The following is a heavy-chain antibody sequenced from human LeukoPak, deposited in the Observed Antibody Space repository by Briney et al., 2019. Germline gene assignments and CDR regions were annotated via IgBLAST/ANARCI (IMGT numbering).Heavy chain of an antibody. CDR3: ARSCSSTSCYATGQLDYYYYMDV. J-gene: IGHJ6*03. Sequence: ASVKVSCKASGYTFTSYDINWVRQATGQGLEWMGWMNPNSGNTGYAQKFQGRVTMTRNTSISTAYMELSSLRSEDTAVYYCARSCSSTSCYATGQLDYYYYMDVWGKGTTVTISS. V-gene: IGHV1-8*01. CDR1: GYTFTSYD. D-gene: IGHD2-2*01. CDR2: MNPNSGNT.